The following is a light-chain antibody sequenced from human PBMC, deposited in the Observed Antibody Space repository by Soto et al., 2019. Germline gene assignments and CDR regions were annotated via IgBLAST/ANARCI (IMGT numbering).Light chain of an antibody. J-gene: IGLJ1*01. CDR1: NIGSKS. CDR2: YDS. Sequence: SYELTQPPSVSVAPGKTARITCGGNNIGSKSVHWYQQKPGQAPVLVIYYDSDRPSGIPERFSGYNSGNTATLPISRVEAGDEADYYCQVWDSSSDSYVFGTGTKVTVL. V-gene: IGLV3-21*04. CDR3: QVWDSSSDSYV.